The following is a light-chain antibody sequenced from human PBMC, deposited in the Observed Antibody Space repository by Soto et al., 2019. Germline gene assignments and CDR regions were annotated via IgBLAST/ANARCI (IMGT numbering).Light chain of an antibody. CDR3: QQRSNWPIT. CDR1: QIVSSN. J-gene: IGKJ5*01. Sequence: VMTQSPSTLSVSLWERSTLSFMASQIVSSNLAWYRQKPGQAPRLLIYDASNRATGIPARFSGSGSGTDFTLTISSLEPEDFAVYYCQQRSNWPITFGQGTRLEIK. V-gene: IGKV3-11*01. CDR2: DAS.